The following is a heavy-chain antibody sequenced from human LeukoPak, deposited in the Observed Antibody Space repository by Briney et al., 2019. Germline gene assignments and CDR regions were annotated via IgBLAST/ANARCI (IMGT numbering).Heavy chain of an antibody. V-gene: IGHV4-38-2*01. CDR1: GYSISSGYY. CDR3: ARGSYCSSTSCPLGFDP. CDR2: IYHSGST. J-gene: IGHJ5*02. Sequence: SEALSLTCAVSGYSISSGYYWGWIRQPPGKGLEWIGSIYHSGSTYYNPSLKSRVTISVDTSKNQFSLKLSSVTAADTAVYYCARGSYCSSTSCPLGFDPWGQGTLVTVSS. D-gene: IGHD2-2*01.